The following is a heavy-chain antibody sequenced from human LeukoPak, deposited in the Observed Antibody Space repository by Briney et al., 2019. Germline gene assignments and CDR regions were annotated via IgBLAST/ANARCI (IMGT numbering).Heavy chain of an antibody. CDR2: ISAYNGDT. V-gene: IGHV1-18*01. CDR3: ARVSRGAEGFDP. D-gene: IGHD3-10*01. CDR1: GYTFTSYG. J-gene: IGHJ5*02. Sequence: ASVKVSCKASGYTFTSYGITWVRQAPGQGLEWMGWISAYNGDTNYAQKLQGRVTMTTDTSTSTAYMELRSLRSDDTAVYYCARVSRGAEGFDPWGQGTLVTVSS.